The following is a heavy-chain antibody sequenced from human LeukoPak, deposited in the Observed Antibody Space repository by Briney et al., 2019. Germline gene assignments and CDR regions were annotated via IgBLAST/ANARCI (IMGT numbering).Heavy chain of an antibody. CDR3: ARGHSSGWYFDY. CDR1: GGSISGYY. CDR2: IYTSGST. Sequence: PSGTLSLTCTVSGGSISGYYWTWIRQPAGRGLEWIGRIYTSGSTNYNPSFRSRVTMSVDTSKNQFSLKLTSVTAADTAIYYCARGHSSGWYFDYWGQGTPVTISS. V-gene: IGHV4-4*07. D-gene: IGHD6-19*01. J-gene: IGHJ4*02.